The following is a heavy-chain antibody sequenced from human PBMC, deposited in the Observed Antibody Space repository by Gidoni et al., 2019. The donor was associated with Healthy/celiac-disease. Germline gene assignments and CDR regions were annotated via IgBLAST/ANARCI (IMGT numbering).Heavy chain of an antibody. CDR3: ATHPYDILTGYRVRYFDY. CDR1: GFTVSSYA. D-gene: IGHD3-9*01. Sequence: EVQLLESGGGLVQRGGSLRLSCEASGFTVSSYAMSWVRQAPGKGRGWVSAISGSGGSTYYADSVKGRFTISRDNSKNTLYLQMNSLRAEDTAVYYCATHPYDILTGYRVRYFDYWGQGTLVTVSS. CDR2: ISGSGGST. J-gene: IGHJ4*02. V-gene: IGHV3-23*01.